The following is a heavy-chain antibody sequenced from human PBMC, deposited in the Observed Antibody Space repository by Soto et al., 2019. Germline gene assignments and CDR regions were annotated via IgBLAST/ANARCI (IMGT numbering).Heavy chain of an antibody. CDR1: GGSISSSNW. CDR2: IYHSGST. Sequence: SETLSLTCAVSGGSISSSNWWSWVRQPPGKGLEWIGEIYHSGSTNYNPSLKSRVTISVDKSKNQFSLKLSSVTAADTAVYYCARSSPYSSSSGTWFDPWGQGTLVTVSS. D-gene: IGHD6-6*01. V-gene: IGHV4-4*02. CDR3: ARSSPYSSSSGTWFDP. J-gene: IGHJ5*02.